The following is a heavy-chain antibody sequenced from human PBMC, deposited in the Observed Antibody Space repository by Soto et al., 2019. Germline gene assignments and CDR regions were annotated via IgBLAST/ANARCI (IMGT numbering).Heavy chain of an antibody. CDR2: IYYSGST. CDR1: GGSISSYY. Sequence: SETLSLTCTVSGGSISSYYWSWIRQPPGKGLEWIGYIYYSGSTNYNPSLKSRVTISVDTSKNQFSLKLSSVTAADTAVYYCGRHVPYCSDTSHCAYGMDVWGQGTRVTVSS. CDR3: GRHVPYCSDTSHCAYGMDV. J-gene: IGHJ6*02. D-gene: IGHD2-2*01. V-gene: IGHV4-59*08.